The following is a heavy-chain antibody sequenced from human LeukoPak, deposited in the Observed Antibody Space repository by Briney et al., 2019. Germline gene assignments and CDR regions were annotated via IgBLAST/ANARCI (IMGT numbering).Heavy chain of an antibody. J-gene: IGHJ6*03. D-gene: IGHD3-3*01. CDR2: INHSGST. CDR1: GGSFSGYY. Sequence: PSETLSLTCAVYGGSFSGYYWSWIRQPPGKGLEWIGEINHSGSTNYNPSLKSRVTISVDTSKNQFSLKLSSVTAAGTAVYYCARGPSDYDFWSGYSIYYMDVWGKGTTVTVSS. V-gene: IGHV4-34*01. CDR3: ARGPSDYDFWSGYSIYYMDV.